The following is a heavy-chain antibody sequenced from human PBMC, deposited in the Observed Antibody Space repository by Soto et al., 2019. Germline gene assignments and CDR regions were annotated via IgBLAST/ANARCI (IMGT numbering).Heavy chain of an antibody. CDR1: GFTFSSYA. CDR3: AKDTRIPVAGRGVFDY. D-gene: IGHD6-19*01. J-gene: IGHJ4*02. CDR2: ISGSGGST. V-gene: IGHV3-23*01. Sequence: PGGSLRLSCAASGFTFSSYAMSWVRQAPGKGLEWVSAISGSGGSTYYADFVKGRFTISRDNSKNTLYLQMNSLRAEDTAVYYCAKDTRIPVAGRGVFDYWGQGTLVTVSS.